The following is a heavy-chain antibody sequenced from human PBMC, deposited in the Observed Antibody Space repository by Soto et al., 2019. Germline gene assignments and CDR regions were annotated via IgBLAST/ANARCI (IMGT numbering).Heavy chain of an antibody. J-gene: IGHJ4*02. D-gene: IGHD3-22*01. CDR2: ISYDGSNK. Sequence: QVQLVESGGGVVQPGRSLRLSCAASGFTFSSYAMHWVRQAPGKGLEWVAVISYDGSNKYYADSVKGRFTISRDNSKNTLYLQMNSLRAEDTAVYYCAREGYDSSGYYYRLAYWGQGTLVTVSS. V-gene: IGHV3-30-3*01. CDR3: AREGYDSSGYYYRLAY. CDR1: GFTFSSYA.